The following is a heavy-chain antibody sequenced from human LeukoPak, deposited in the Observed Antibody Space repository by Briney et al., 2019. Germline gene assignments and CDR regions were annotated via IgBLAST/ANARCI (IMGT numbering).Heavy chain of an antibody. V-gene: IGHV3-53*01. Sequence: PGGSLRLSCAASGFTVSSNYMSWVRQAPGKGLEWVSVIYSGGTTYYADSVKGRFTISRDNSKNTLYLQMDSRRAEGTAVYYCAGDLSSGWGGGMDVWGKGTTVTVSS. CDR3: AGDLSSGWGGGMDV. D-gene: IGHD6-25*01. J-gene: IGHJ6*04. CDR1: GFTVSSNY. CDR2: IYSGGTT.